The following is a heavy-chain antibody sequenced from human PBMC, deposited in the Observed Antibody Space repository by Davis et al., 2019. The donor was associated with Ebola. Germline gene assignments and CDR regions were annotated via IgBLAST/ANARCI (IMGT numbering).Heavy chain of an antibody. Sequence: GGSLRLSCAASGFTFSSYGMHWVRQAPGKGLEWVAVIWYDGSNKYYADSVKGRFTISRDNSKNTLYLQMNSLRAEDTAVYYCAKDIVVVPVYYYGMDVWGQGTTVTVSS. CDR3: AKDIVVVPVYYYGMDV. V-gene: IGHV3-30*02. D-gene: IGHD2-2*01. CDR2: IWYDGSNK. J-gene: IGHJ6*02. CDR1: GFTFSSYG.